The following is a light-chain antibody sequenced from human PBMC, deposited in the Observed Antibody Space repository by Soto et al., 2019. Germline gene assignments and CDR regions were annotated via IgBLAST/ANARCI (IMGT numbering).Light chain of an antibody. CDR1: SSNIGAGYN. Sequence: QSVLTQPPSVSGAPGQRVTISCTGSSSNIGAGYNVHWYQQLPGTAPKLLIYGNSNRPSGVPDRFSGSKSGTSASLAITGLQAEDEADYHCQSYDSRLSGWVFGGGTKVTVL. J-gene: IGLJ3*02. V-gene: IGLV1-40*01. CDR2: GNS. CDR3: QSYDSRLSGWV.